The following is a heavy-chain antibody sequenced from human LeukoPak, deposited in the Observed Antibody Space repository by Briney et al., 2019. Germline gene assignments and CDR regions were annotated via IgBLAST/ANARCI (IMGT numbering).Heavy chain of an antibody. J-gene: IGHJ4*02. D-gene: IGHD3-9*01. V-gene: IGHV3-21*01. CDR2: ISSSSSYI. CDR3: ARGFDTGY. Sequence: GESLKISCAASGFTFSSYSMNWVRQAPGKGLEWVSSISSSSSYIYYADSVKGRFTISRDNAKNSLYLQMNSLRAEDTAVYYCARGFDTGYWGQGTLVTVSS. CDR1: GFTFSSYS.